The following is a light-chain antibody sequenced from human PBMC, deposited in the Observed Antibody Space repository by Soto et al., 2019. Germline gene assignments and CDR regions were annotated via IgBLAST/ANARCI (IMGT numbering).Light chain of an antibody. Sequence: ETVMTQSPATLSVSPGERATLSCRASQSVSSALAWYQQKPGLPPSLLIYDASTRTTGIPARFSGSGSGTDFTLTIRILQSQYFAFYYCQQYNKWPRTLGQGTKGDIK. CDR3: QQYNKWPRT. V-gene: IGKV3-15*01. J-gene: IGKJ1*01. CDR1: QSVSSA. CDR2: DAS.